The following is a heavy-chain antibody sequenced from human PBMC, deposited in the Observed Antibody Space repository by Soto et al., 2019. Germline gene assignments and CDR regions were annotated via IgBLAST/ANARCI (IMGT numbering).Heavy chain of an antibody. CDR1: GGSISSSSYF. CDR2: IYYSGST. Sequence: SETLSLTCTVSGGSISSSSYFWGWIRQPPGKGLEWIGSIYYSGSTYYNPSLKSRITISVDTSKNQFSLKLSSVTAADTAVYYCARRVAVAGHYFDYWGRGTLVTVSS. V-gene: IGHV4-39*01. D-gene: IGHD6-19*01. J-gene: IGHJ4*02. CDR3: ARRVAVAGHYFDY.